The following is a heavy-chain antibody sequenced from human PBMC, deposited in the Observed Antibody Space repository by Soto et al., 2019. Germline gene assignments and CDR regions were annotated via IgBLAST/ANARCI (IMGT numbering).Heavy chain of an antibody. D-gene: IGHD3-3*01. CDR2: INPSGGST. J-gene: IGHJ6*02. V-gene: IGHV1-46*01. CDR1: GGTFSSYA. Sequence: ASVKVSCKASGGTFSSYAISWVRQAPGQGLEWMGIINPSGGSTSYAQKFQGRVTMTRDTSTSTVYMELSSLRSEDTAVYYCASCWEWGIIPVSAPRYYYYGMDVWGQGTTVTVSS. CDR3: ASCWEWGIIPVSAPRYYYYGMDV.